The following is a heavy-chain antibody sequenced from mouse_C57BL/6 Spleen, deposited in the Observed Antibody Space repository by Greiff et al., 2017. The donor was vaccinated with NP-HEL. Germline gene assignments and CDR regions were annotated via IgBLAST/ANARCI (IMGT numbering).Heavy chain of an antibody. V-gene: IGHV1-80*01. CDR3: AREDGYPYWYFDV. CDR2: IYPGDGDT. Sequence: QVQLKQSGAELVKPGASVKISCKASGYAFSSYWMNWVKQRPGKGLEWIGQIYPGDGDTNYNGKFKGKATLTADKSSSTSYMQLSSLTSEDSAVYFCAREDGYPYWYFDVWGTGTTVTVSS. CDR1: GYAFSSYW. D-gene: IGHD2-3*01. J-gene: IGHJ1*03.